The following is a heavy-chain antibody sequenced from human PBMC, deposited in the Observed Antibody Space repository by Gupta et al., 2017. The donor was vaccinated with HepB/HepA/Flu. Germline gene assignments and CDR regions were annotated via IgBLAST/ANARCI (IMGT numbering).Heavy chain of an antibody. Sequence: GRSLRLSCAASGFTFSSYAMHWVRQAPGKGLEWVAVISYDGSNKYYADSVKGRFTISRDNSKNTLYLQMNSLRAEDTAVYYCARDIMMAAPYNWCDPWGQGTLVTVSS. CDR3: ARDIMMAAPYNWCDP. V-gene: IGHV3-30-3*01. D-gene: IGHD3-16*01. CDR1: GFTFSSYA. J-gene: IGHJ5*02. CDR2: ISYDGSNK.